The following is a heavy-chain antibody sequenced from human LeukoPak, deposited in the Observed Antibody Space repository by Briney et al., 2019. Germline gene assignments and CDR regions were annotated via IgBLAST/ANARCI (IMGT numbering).Heavy chain of an antibody. V-gene: IGHV4-4*07. J-gene: IGHJ4*02. CDR3: ARELSWFGELEVNFDY. CDR2: IYASGST. Sequence: SETLSLTCAVYGGSISSYYWSWIRQPAGKGLEWIGRIYASGSTNYNPSLKSRVTMSVDTSKNQFSLKLSSVTAADTAVYYCARELSWFGELEVNFDYWGQGTLVTVSS. D-gene: IGHD3-10*01. CDR1: GGSISSYY.